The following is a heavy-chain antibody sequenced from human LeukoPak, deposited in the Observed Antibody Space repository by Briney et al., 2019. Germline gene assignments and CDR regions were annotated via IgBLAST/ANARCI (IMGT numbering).Heavy chain of an antibody. V-gene: IGHV1-18*01. D-gene: IGHD4-23*01. CDR1: GYTFTSYG. CDR3: ARALAYGGNSDY. Sequence: ASVKVSCKASGYTFTSYGISWVRQALGQGLEWMGWISAYNGNTNYAQKLQGRVTMTTDTSTSTAYMELRSLRSDDTAVYYCARALAYGGNSDYWGQGTLVTVSS. J-gene: IGHJ4*02. CDR2: ISAYNGNT.